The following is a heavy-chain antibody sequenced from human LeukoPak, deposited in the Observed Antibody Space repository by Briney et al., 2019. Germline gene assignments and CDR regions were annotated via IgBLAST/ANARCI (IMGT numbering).Heavy chain of an antibody. J-gene: IGHJ4*02. D-gene: IGHD2-15*01. CDR3: ARDGSYCNGDSGFPLDY. CDR2: INHSGTT. CDR1: GGSFSDYY. V-gene: IGHV4-34*01. Sequence: SETLSLTCAVYGGSFSDYYYTWIRQSPGQGLEWIGEINHSGTTNYNPSLKSRVTISVDTSKSQFSLKLTSVTAADTAVYYCARDGSYCNGDSGFPLDYWGQGTLVTVSS.